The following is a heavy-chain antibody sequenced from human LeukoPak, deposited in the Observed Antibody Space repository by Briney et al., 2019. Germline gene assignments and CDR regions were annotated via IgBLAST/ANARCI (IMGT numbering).Heavy chain of an antibody. D-gene: IGHD6-6*01. Sequence: PSETLSLTCAVYGGSFSGYYWGWIRHPPGKGLEWIGEINHSGSTNYNPSLKSRVTISVDTSKNQFSLKLSSVTAADTAVYYCARVGEVSSSSFFDYWGQGTLVTVSS. V-gene: IGHV4-34*01. J-gene: IGHJ4*02. CDR1: GGSFSGYY. CDR3: ARVGEVSSSSFFDY. CDR2: INHSGST.